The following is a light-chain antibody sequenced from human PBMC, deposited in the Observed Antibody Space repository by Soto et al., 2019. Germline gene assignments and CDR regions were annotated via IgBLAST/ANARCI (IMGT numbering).Light chain of an antibody. CDR2: DAS. J-gene: IGKJ4*01. CDR3: QQRSDWPST. V-gene: IGKV3-11*01. CDR1: QRVSSS. Sequence: EIVLTQSPATLSLSPGERATLSCRARQRVSSSLAWYQRKPGQAPRLFIYDASNRATGIPARFSGSGSGTDFTLTISSLEPDDFAVYYCQQRSDWPSTFGGGTKVQIK.